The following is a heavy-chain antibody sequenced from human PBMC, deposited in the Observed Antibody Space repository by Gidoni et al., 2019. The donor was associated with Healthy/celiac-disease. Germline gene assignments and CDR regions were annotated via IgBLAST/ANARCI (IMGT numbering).Heavy chain of an antibody. Sequence: EVQLVESGGGLVKPGGSLRLSCAASGFTFGSSSMNGVRQAPGKGLGWVSSISSSSSYIYYADSVKGRFTISRDNAKNSLYLQMNSLRAEDTAVYYCARGMRESGGWYFSEYYYYGMDVWGQGTTVTVSS. CDR2: ISSSSSYI. CDR3: ARGMRESGGWYFSEYYYYGMDV. V-gene: IGHV3-21*01. CDR1: GFTFGSSS. J-gene: IGHJ6*02. D-gene: IGHD6-19*01.